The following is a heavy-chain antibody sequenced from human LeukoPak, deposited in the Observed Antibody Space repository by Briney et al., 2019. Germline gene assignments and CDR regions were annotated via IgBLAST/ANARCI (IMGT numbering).Heavy chain of an antibody. D-gene: IGHD2-2*02. CDR2: INTDGITT. J-gene: IGHJ4*02. Sequence: GGSLRLSCGASGFPFSNYWMHWVRQAPGKGLVWVSRINTDGITTTYADSVKGRFTISRDNAKNTMYLEMNSLRAEDTAVYYCARVLKPFGTPPLNIPMAFWGQGTLVTVSS. V-gene: IGHV3-74*01. CDR1: GFPFSNYW. CDR3: ARVLKPFGTPPLNIPMAF.